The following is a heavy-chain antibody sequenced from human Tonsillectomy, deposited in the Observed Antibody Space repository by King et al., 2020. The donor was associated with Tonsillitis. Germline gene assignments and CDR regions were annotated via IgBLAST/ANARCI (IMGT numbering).Heavy chain of an antibody. CDR3: ARDQGAGLDY. CDR1: GFIFSNFG. J-gene: IGHJ4*02. Sequence: VQLVESGGGVVQPGRSLKLSCAASGFIFSNFGIHWVRQAPGKGLEWVAVVWYDGSIKYYADSVKGRFTISRDNSKNTMYVQMSSLRAEDTAVYYCARDQGAGLDYWGQGTLVTVPS. V-gene: IGHV3-33*08. CDR2: VWYDGSIK. D-gene: IGHD6-19*01.